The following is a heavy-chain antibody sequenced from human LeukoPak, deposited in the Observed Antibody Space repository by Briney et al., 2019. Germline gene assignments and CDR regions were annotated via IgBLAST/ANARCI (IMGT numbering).Heavy chain of an antibody. J-gene: IGHJ5*02. D-gene: IGHD3-3*01. CDR2: ISGSGGST. Sequence: PSETLSLTCAVYGGSFSGYYWSWVRQAPGKGLEWVSAISGSGGSTYYADSVKGRFTISRDNSKNTLYLQMNSLRAEDTAVYYCAKDGVYYDFWSGPNWFDPWGQGTLVTVSS. CDR1: GGSFSGYY. CDR3: AKDGVYYDFWSGPNWFDP. V-gene: IGHV3-23*01.